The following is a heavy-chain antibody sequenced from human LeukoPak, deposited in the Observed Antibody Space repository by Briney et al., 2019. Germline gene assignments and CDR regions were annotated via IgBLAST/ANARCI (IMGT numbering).Heavy chain of an antibody. CDR2: IKQDGSEK. J-gene: IGHJ4*02. D-gene: IGHD3-9*01. Sequence: GSLRLSCAASGFTFSMYRMSWVRQAPGKGLEWVANIKQDGSEKHYVDSVKGRFTISRDNSKNTLYLQMNSLRAEDTAVYYCAKDLPYYDILTGYWDRFDYWGQGTLVTVSS. CDR3: AKDLPYYDILTGYWDRFDY. V-gene: IGHV3-7*01. CDR1: GFTFSMYR.